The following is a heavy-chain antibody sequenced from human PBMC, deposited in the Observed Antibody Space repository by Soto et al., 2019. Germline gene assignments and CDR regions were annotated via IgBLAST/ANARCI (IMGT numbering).Heavy chain of an antibody. CDR1: GYTFTNND. Sequence: ASVKVSLKASGYTFTNNDFSRVRQATGPGLELMGWMNPGSGDTGYAQKFQGRVTMTRDISIATTYLEPNSLTSEDTAILYCARMESFGSLNWFDPWGQGTLVTVSS. D-gene: IGHD5-18*01. CDR3: ARMESFGSLNWFDP. V-gene: IGHV1-8*02. J-gene: IGHJ5*02. CDR2: MNPGSGDT.